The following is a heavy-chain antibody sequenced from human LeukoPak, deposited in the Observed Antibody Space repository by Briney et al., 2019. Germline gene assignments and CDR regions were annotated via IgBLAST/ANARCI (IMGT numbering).Heavy chain of an antibody. D-gene: IGHD6-13*01. V-gene: IGHV3-23*01. CDR3: AKSRGYSSSGYDY. CDR1: GLTFGSYA. CDR2: ISSSGSTP. J-gene: IGHJ4*02. Sequence: GGSLRLSCAASGLTFGSYAMSWVRQAPGKGLEWVSGISSSGSTPYYADSVKGRFSVSRDNSKNTLYLQMNSLRAEDTALYYCAKSRGYSSSGYDYWGRGTLVTVSS.